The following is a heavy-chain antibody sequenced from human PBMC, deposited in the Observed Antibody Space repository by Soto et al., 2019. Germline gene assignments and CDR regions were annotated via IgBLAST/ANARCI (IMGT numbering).Heavy chain of an antibody. V-gene: IGHV1-18*01. CDR3: ARGPHEYWTRYWFDP. Sequence: XSVKDSFKASGYKFKKYGIHWERQAPGRGLEVMGWISAYDGETTYAEKFQGRVTMTTDAFTSTANMELRSLSPDDAAVYYCARGPHEYWTRYWFDPWGQGSLVTVSS. J-gene: IGHJ5*02. CDR1: GYKFKKYG. CDR2: ISAYDGET. D-gene: IGHD3-3*01.